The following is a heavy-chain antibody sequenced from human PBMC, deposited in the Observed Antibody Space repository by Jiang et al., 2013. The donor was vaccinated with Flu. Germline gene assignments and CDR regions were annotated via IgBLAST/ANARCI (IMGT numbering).Heavy chain of an antibody. CDR1: GGTFSSFA. Sequence: GAEVKKPGSSVKVSCKASGGTFSSFAISWVRQAPGQGLEWMGGIIPFFGTANYAQKFQGRVTITADESTSTAYMELSSLRSDDTAVYYCARSGFLGGSSRPDYWGQGTLVTVSS. CDR3: ARSGFLGGSSRPDY. J-gene: IGHJ4*02. CDR2: IIPFFGTA. V-gene: IGHV1-69*01. D-gene: IGHD1-26*01.